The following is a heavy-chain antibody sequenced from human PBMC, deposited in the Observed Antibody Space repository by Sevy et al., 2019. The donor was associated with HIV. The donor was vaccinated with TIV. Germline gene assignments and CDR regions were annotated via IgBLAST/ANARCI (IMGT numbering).Heavy chain of an antibody. CDR3: ARRNDFDI. J-gene: IGHJ3*02. CDR2: VYYTGGT. CDR1: GGSINSDH. V-gene: IGHV4-59*08. Sequence: SDTLSLTCTVSGGSINSDHWNWIRQPPGEGLEWIGYVYYTGGTNYNPSLKNRVTISVDRTKNQFSLKLTSVTAADTAVYYCARRNDFDIWGQGTMVTVSS.